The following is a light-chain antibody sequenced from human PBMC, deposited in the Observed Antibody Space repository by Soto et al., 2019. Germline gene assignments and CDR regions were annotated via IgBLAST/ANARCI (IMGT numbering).Light chain of an antibody. CDR1: QSLLHSNGYNF. CDR2: LGS. Sequence: DIVMTQSPLSLPVTPGEPASISCRSRQSLLHSNGYNFLDWYLQKPGQSQQLLIYLGSNRASGVPDRFSGSGSGESYTLNISRVEAEDVVGYYCMQALQAPWTFGQGTNVEIK. CDR3: MQALQAPWT. J-gene: IGKJ1*01. V-gene: IGKV2-28*01.